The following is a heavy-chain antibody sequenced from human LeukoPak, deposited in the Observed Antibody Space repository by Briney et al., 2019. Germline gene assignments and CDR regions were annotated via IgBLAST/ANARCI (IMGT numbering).Heavy chain of an antibody. CDR1: GFTFSSYA. CDR3: ASLSGVPVY. CDR2: ISYDGSNK. D-gene: IGHD1-26*01. J-gene: IGHJ4*02. V-gene: IGHV3-30-3*01. Sequence: HPGGSLRLSCAASGFTFSSYAMHWVRQAPGKGLEWVAVISYDGSNKYYADSVKGRFTISRDNSKNTLYLQMNSLRVEDTAVYYCASLSGVPVYWGQRTLVTVSS.